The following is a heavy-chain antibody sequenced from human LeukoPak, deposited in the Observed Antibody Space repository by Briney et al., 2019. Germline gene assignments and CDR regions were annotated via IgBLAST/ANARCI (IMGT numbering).Heavy chain of an antibody. V-gene: IGHV3-7*01. CDR2: IKQDGSEK. D-gene: IGHD1-26*01. CDR3: AREAVGISSGY. Sequence: GGSLRLSCAASGFTFSSYSMNWVRQAPGKGLKWVANIKQDGSEKYYVDSVKGRFTISRDNAKNSLYLQMNSLRAEDTAVYYCAREAVGISSGYWGQGTLVTVSS. CDR1: GFTFSSYS. J-gene: IGHJ4*02.